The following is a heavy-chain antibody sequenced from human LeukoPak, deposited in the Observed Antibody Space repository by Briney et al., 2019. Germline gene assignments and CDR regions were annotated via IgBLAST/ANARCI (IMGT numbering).Heavy chain of an antibody. V-gene: IGHV3-9*01. D-gene: IGHD6-13*01. CDR2: ISWNSGSI. Sequence: PGGSLRLSCAASGFTFSSYWMSWVRQAPGKGLEWVSGISWNSGSIGYADSVKGRFTIPRDNAKNSLYLQMNSLRAEDTALYYCAKDFVGSSSYYYYGMDVWGQGTTVTVSS. J-gene: IGHJ6*02. CDR1: GFTFSSYW. CDR3: AKDFVGSSSYYYYGMDV.